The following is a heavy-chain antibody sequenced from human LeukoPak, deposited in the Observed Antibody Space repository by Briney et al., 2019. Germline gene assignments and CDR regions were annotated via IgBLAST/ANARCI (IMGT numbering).Heavy chain of an antibody. J-gene: IGHJ5*02. D-gene: IGHD3-10*01. CDR2: INPNSGGT. Sequence: ASVKVSCKASGYTFTGYYMHWVRQAPGQGLEWMGWINPNSGGTNYAQKFQGRVTMTRDTSISTAYMELSRLRSDDTAVYYCARGSVLLWFGELSGNWFDPWGQGTLVTVSS. CDR1: GYTFTGYY. CDR3: ARGSVLLWFGELSGNWFDP. V-gene: IGHV1-2*02.